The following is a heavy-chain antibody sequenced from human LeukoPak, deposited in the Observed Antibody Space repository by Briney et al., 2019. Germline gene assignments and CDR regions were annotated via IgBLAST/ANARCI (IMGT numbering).Heavy chain of an antibody. V-gene: IGHV4-4*07. CDR3: ARGTLYSGWSYYFDY. Sequence: SETLSLTCSVSGDSISYFYWSWIRQAAGKGLEWIGRISGSGSTDYNASLKSRVTMSVDTSKNQLSLKVISVTAADTAMYYCARGTLYSGWSYYFDYWGQGSQVTVSS. CDR2: ISGSGST. J-gene: IGHJ4*02. D-gene: IGHD6-19*01. CDR1: GDSISYFY.